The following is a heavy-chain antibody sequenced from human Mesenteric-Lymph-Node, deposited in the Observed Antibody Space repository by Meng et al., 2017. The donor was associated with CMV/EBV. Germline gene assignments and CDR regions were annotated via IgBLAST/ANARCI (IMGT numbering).Heavy chain of an antibody. Sequence: SCAASGFTFSSYAMSWVRQAPGKGLEWVSSIGGSSRSLYYTDSLKGRFTISRDNAKNSLYLQINSLRAEDTAVYYCARGPPFDYWGQGTLVTVSS. CDR1: GFTFSSYA. CDR3: ARGPPFDY. J-gene: IGHJ4*02. CDR2: IGGSSRSL. V-gene: IGHV3-21*01.